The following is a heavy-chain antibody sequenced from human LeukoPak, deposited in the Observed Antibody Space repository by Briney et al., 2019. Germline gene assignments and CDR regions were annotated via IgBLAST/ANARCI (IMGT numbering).Heavy chain of an antibody. D-gene: IGHD3-10*01. Sequence: SETLSLTCTVSGDSIDSYYWSWIRQPPGKGLEWIGYIYHSGSTYYNPSLKSRVTISVDRSKNQFSLKLSSVTAADTAVYYCARGARDYYGSGSYYSNWFDPWGQGTLVTVSS. V-gene: IGHV4-30-2*01. J-gene: IGHJ5*02. CDR2: IYHSGST. CDR1: GDSIDSYY. CDR3: ARGARDYYGSGSYYSNWFDP.